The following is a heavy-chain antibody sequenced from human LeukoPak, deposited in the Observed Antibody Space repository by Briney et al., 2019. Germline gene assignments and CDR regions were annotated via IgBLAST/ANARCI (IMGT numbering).Heavy chain of an antibody. CDR3: PRGDYGRADP. CDR1: GYTFTAYY. V-gene: IGHV1-2*02. CDR2: INPNTGVK. D-gene: IGHD4-17*01. Sequence: GASVKVSCKASGYTFTAYYMHWVRQAPGQGLEWMGLINPNTGVKQFAQKFQGRVTMSRDTSISTAYMELNRLTSDDTAVYYCPRGDYGRADPWGQGSLITVSS. J-gene: IGHJ5*02.